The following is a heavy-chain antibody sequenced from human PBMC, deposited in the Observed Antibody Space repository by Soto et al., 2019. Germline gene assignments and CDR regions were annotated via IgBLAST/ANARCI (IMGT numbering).Heavy chain of an antibody. D-gene: IGHD2-2*01. CDR1: GFTFSSYA. Sequence: PGGSLRLSCAASGFTFSSYAMHWVHQAPGEGLEWVALISYDGSNKYYADSVKGRFTISRDNFKNTLYLQMNSLRTEDTAVYYCGRCSSTSCHLGADYWGQGTLVTVSS. V-gene: IGHV3-30-3*01. CDR2: ISYDGSNK. J-gene: IGHJ4*02. CDR3: GRCSSTSCHLGADY.